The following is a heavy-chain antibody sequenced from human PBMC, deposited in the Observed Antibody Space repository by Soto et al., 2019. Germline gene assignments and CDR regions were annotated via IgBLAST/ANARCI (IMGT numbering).Heavy chain of an antibody. D-gene: IGHD2-21*01. V-gene: IGHV3-23*01. CDR2: ISGSGTST. CDR3: AKSLSALFSLGDFKY. Sequence: PGGSLRLSCADSGFTFSSYALNWVRQAPWKGLEWVAEISGSGTSTYYAPSVKGRFIISSDSSKNTLYLRMYSLRAEDTAMYYCAKSLSALFSLGDFKYWGQGALVTVSS. CDR1: GFTFSSYA. J-gene: IGHJ4*02.